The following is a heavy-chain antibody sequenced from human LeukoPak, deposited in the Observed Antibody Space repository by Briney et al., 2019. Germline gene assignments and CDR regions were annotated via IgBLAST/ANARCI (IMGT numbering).Heavy chain of an antibody. J-gene: IGHJ4*02. CDR1: GFTFSSYA. Sequence: GGSLRLSCAASGFTFSSYAMSWVRQAPGKGLEWVSAISGSGGSTYYADSVKGRFTISRDNSKNTLYLQMYSLRAEDTAVYYCAKQAHYDSSGYIDYWGQGTLVTVSS. CDR3: AKQAHYDSSGYIDY. D-gene: IGHD3-22*01. CDR2: ISGSGGST. V-gene: IGHV3-23*01.